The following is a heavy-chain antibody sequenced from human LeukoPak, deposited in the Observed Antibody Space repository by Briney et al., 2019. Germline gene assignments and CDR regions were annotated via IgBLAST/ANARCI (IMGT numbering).Heavy chain of an antibody. CDR3: ARAGGSSSWYWPFDP. D-gene: IGHD6-13*01. Sequence: SQTLSLTCAVSGDSINNNSYYWTWIRQPAGKGLEWIGRIYTSGSTNYNPSLKSRVTISVDTSKNQFSLKLSSVTAADTAVYYCARAGGSSSWYWPFDPWGQGTLVTVSS. J-gene: IGHJ5*02. CDR2: IYTSGST. CDR1: GDSINNNSYY. V-gene: IGHV4-61*02.